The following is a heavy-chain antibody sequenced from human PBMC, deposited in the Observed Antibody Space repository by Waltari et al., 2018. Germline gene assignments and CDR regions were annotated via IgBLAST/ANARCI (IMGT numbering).Heavy chain of an antibody. CDR3: ARDPLGYCSSTSCYSSYYYYGMDV. V-gene: IGHV1-69*01. D-gene: IGHD2-2*02. J-gene: IGHJ6*02. CDR2: IIPLFVSA. Sequence: QVQLVQSGAEVKKPGSSVKVSCKASGGTFSSYAISWVRQAPGQGLAWMGGIIPLFVSAIHAPQCQGRVTTSADESTSTAYRELRSLRSDDTAVYYCARDPLGYCSSTSCYSSYYYYGMDVWGQGTTVTVSS. CDR1: GGTFSSYA.